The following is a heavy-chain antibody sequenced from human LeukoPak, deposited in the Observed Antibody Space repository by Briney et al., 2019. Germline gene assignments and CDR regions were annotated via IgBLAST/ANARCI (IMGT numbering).Heavy chain of an antibody. CDR1: GFTFSSYS. V-gene: IGHV3-48*02. CDR2: ISSSSTI. D-gene: IGHD3-10*01. CDR3: ARGSPYYGWGDRDAFDI. Sequence: GGSLRLSCAASGFTFSSYSMNWGRQAPGKGLEWVSYISSSSTIYYADSVKGRFTISRDNAKNSLYLQMNSLRDEDTAVYYCARGSPYYGWGDRDAFDIWGQGTMVTVSS. J-gene: IGHJ3*02.